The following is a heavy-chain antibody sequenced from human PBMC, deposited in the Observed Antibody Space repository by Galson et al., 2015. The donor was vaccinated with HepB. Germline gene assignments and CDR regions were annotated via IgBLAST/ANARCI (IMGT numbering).Heavy chain of an antibody. CDR1: GFTFSYYA. J-gene: IGHJ4*02. CDR2: ITNNGGST. CDR3: VKDLTGRDFDFDY. D-gene: IGHD2-8*02. Sequence: SLRLSCAASGFTFSYYAIHWVRQAPGKGLEYVSTITNNGGSTYYADSVKGRFTISRDNSKNTLYLQMSSLRAEDTAVYYCVKDLTGRDFDFDYWGQGTLVTVSS. V-gene: IGHV3-64D*06.